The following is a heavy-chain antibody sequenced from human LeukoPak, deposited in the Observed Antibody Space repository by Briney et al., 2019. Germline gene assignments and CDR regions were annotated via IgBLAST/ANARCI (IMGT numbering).Heavy chain of an antibody. CDR3: ATGRRWKGLVPEYFQY. CDR2: LDPEDGDT. V-gene: IGHV1-24*01. CDR1: GHPLSELS. D-gene: IGHD5-24*01. J-gene: IGHJ1*01. Sequence: ASVKVSCKVSGHPLSELSMHWVRQAPGKGPEWMGGLDPEDGDTIFAQRFKGRVRMTEDTSTATAYMELKSLRSEDTAVYYCATGRRWKGLVPEYFQYWGQGTLVTVTS.